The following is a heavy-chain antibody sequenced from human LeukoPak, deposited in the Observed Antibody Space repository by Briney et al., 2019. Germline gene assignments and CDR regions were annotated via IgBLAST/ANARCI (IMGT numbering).Heavy chain of an antibody. J-gene: IGHJ3*02. CDR1: GGSISSSSYY. CDR3: ARVLRGAFDI. Sequence: PSETLSLTCTVSGGSISSSSYYWGWIRQPPGKGLEWIGSIYYSGSTYYNPSLKSRVTISVDTSKNQFSLKLSSVTAADTAVYYCARVLRGAFDIWGQGTMVTVSS. V-gene: IGHV4-39*07. CDR2: IYYSGST.